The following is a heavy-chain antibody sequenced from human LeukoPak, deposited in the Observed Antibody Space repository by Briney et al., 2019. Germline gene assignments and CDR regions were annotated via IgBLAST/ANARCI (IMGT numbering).Heavy chain of an antibody. CDR2: IYWNDNK. CDR1: RFSLSTSGVG. V-gene: IGHV2-5*01. D-gene: IGHD3-3*01. CDR3: AHALRGYYEGVDY. J-gene: IGHJ4*02. Sequence: SGPTLVDPTQTLTLTCTFPRFSLSTSGVGVGWVRQPPGKALERLAFIYWNDNKHYSAYLKSRLTVTKDTSKNQVVLTMTNMDPVDTATYYCAHALRGYYEGVDYWGQGTLVTVSS.